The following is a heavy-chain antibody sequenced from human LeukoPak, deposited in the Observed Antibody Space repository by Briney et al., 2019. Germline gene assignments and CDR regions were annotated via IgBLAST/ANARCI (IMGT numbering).Heavy chain of an antibody. CDR1: GGSISSSSYY. CDR3: ARRASGSYLGFAEY. J-gene: IGHJ4*02. CDR2: IYYSGST. V-gene: IGHV4-39*01. Sequence: SETLSLTCTVSGGSISSSSYYWGWIRQPPGKGLEWIGSIYYSGSTYYNPSLKSRVTISEDTSKNQFSLKLSCVTAADTAVYSCARRASGSYLGFAEYWGQGTLVTVSS. D-gene: IGHD3-22*01.